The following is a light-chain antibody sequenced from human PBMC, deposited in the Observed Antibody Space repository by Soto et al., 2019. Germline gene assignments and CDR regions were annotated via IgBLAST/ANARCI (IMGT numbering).Light chain of an antibody. Sequence: QSALTQPASVSGSPGQSITISCTGTSSDVGGYNYVSWYQQHPGKAPKLMIYDVSNRPSGVSNRFSGSKSGNTASLTISGLRAVDEADYCCSSYTSSSTLLYVFGTGTKLTVL. CDR2: DVS. V-gene: IGLV2-14*01. CDR1: SSDVGGYNY. CDR3: SSYTSSSTLLYV. J-gene: IGLJ1*01.